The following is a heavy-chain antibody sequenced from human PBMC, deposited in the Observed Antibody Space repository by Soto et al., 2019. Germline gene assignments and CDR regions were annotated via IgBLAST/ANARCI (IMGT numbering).Heavy chain of an antibody. Sequence: EVQLVESGGGLGQPGGSLRLSCAASGFTFSSYEMNWVRQAPGKGLEWVSYISSSGSTIYYADSVKGRFTISRDNAKNSLYLQMNSLRAEDTAVYYCATSGYNVWQWLAPGYWGQGTLVTVSS. CDR1: GFTFSSYE. D-gene: IGHD6-19*01. CDR3: ATSGYNVWQWLAPGY. CDR2: ISSSGSTI. V-gene: IGHV3-48*03. J-gene: IGHJ4*02.